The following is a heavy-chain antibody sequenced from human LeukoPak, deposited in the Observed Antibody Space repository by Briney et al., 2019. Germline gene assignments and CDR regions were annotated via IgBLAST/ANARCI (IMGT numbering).Heavy chain of an antibody. CDR3: ARDRGGATYYFDY. D-gene: IGHD1-26*01. CDR2: INSDGSEG. V-gene: IGHV3-7*03. CDR1: GFTFSGFW. Sequence: GGSLRLSCAVSGFTFSGFWMSWSRQAPGKGLEWVASINSDGSEGYYADVVKGRFTISRDNAKNSLYLQMNSLRAEDTAVYYCARDRGGATYYFDYWGQGTLVTVSS. J-gene: IGHJ4*02.